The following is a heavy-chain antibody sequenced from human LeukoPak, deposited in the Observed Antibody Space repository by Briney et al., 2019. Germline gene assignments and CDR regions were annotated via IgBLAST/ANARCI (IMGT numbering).Heavy chain of an antibody. V-gene: IGHV1-46*01. CDR1: GYTFTNSY. Sequence: ASVKVSCKASGYTFTNSYIHWVRQAPGQVLEWMGLINPDGGNTNYAQNFQGRVTLTRDTSTSTVYMELSSLRSEDMAIYYCARDNSVGDNAWWFDPWGQGTLVTVSS. CDR3: ARDNSVGDNAWWFDP. CDR2: INPDGGNT. J-gene: IGHJ5*02. D-gene: IGHD1-26*01.